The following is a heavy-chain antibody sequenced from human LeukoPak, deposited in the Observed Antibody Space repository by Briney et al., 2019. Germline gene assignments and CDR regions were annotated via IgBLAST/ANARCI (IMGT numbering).Heavy chain of an antibody. Sequence: GGSLRLSCAASGFTFSSYSINWVRQALGKGLEWVSSISSSSTYIYYGDSVKGRFTISRDNAKNSLYLQMNSLKTEDTAVYYCTTDYEYDILTGYLPGGYWGQGTLVTVSS. CDR3: TTDYEYDILTGYLPGGY. D-gene: IGHD3-9*01. J-gene: IGHJ4*02. CDR2: ISSSSTYI. CDR1: GFTFSSYS. V-gene: IGHV3-21*03.